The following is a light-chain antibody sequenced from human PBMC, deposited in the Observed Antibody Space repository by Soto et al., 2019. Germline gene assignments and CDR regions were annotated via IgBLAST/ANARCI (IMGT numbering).Light chain of an antibody. J-gene: IGKJ4*01. V-gene: IGKV1-27*01. Sequence: DIQMTQSPSSLSASVGDRVTITCRASQGIRDYLAWYQQKPGKVPKLLIYGASTLQSGVPSRFSGSGSGTDFTLTISSLQPEDVATYYCQKYDSAKLNCGGGTKVDIK. CDR2: GAS. CDR3: QKYDSAKLN. CDR1: QGIRDY.